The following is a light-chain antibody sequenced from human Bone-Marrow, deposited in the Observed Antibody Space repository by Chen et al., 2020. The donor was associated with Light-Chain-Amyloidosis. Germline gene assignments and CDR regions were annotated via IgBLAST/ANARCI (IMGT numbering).Light chain of an antibody. V-gene: IGLV1-44*01. CDR1: SSNIGTNS. CDR2: RNS. Sequence: QSVLTQPPSASGTPGQRVTISCSGTSSNIGTNSVSWYQQLHGTAPKLLIYRNSRRPSGVPDRFSGSKAGTSASLTISGLQAEDEADYYCETWDDSPISPVFGGGTKLT. J-gene: IGLJ3*02. CDR3: ETWDDSPISPV.